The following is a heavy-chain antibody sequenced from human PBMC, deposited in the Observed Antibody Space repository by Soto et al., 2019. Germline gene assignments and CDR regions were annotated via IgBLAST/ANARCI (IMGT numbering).Heavy chain of an antibody. D-gene: IGHD3-10*01. CDR1: GGSISSYY. CDR3: ARGVPYYYYGMDV. J-gene: IGHJ6*02. V-gene: IGHV4-59*01. Sequence: SETLSLTCTVSGGSISSYYWSWIRQPPGKGLEWIGYIYYSGSTNYNPSLKSRVTISVDTSKNQFSLKLSSVTAADTAVYYCARGVPYYYYGMDVWGQGTTVTVSS. CDR2: IYYSGST.